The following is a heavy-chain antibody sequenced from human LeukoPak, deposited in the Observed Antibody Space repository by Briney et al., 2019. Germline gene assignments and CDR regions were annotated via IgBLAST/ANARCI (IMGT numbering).Heavy chain of an antibody. CDR3: ARVYYQDSGTSYRHLDY. V-gene: IGHV3-7*01. D-gene: IGHD3-22*01. Sequence: PGGSLRLXCAASGFTFRNYCMTWVRLVPGKGLESVASIKQDESEKYFLDSVKGRFTISRDNAENSLYLQMNSLRAEDTAVYYCARVYYQDSGTSYRHLDYWGQGTLVTVSS. J-gene: IGHJ4*02. CDR2: IKQDESEK. CDR1: GFTFRNYC.